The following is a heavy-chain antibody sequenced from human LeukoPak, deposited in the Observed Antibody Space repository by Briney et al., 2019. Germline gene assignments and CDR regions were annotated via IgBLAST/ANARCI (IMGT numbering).Heavy chain of an antibody. D-gene: IGHD6-6*01. CDR3: AREAYSSSSFDY. CDR2: ITQDGSEK. CDR1: GFTLSSNW. V-gene: IGHV3-7*01. Sequence: GGSLRLSCAAPGFTLSSNWMSWVGQAQGKGLGWVANITQDGSEKYYVDSVKGRFTISRDNAKNSLYLQMNSLRAEDTAVYYCAREAYSSSSFDYWGQGTLVTVSS. J-gene: IGHJ4*02.